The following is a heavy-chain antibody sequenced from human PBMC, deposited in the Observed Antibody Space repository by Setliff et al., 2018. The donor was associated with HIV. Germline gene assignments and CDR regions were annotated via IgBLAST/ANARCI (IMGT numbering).Heavy chain of an antibody. V-gene: IGHV4-59*11. CDR1: GGSIRGHY. CDR3: ARESLNLGELSSNPDASDI. CDR2: IYYSGST. Sequence: SETLSLTCTVSGGSIRGHYWSWIRQPPGKGLEWIGTIYYSGSTYYKPSLKSRGTISVDTSKNQFYLKLNSVTAADSAVYYCARESLNLGELSSNPDASDIWGQGTMVTVSS. D-gene: IGHD3-16*02. J-gene: IGHJ3*02.